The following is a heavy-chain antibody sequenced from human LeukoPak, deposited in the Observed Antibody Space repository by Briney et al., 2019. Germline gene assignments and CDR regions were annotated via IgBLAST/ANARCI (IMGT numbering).Heavy chain of an antibody. CDR3: ARIRLRGRFDP. J-gene: IGHJ5*02. V-gene: IGHV4-59*01. CDR1: GGSISSYY. D-gene: IGHD2-15*01. Sequence: SETLSLTCTVSGGSISSYYWSWIRQPPGKGLEWIGYIYYSGSTNYNPSPKSRVTISVDTSKNQFSLKLSSVTAADTAVYYCARIRLRGRFDPWGQGTLVTVSS. CDR2: IYYSGST.